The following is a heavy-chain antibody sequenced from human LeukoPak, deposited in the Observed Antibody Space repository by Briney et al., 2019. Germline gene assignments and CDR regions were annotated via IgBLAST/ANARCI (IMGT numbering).Heavy chain of an antibody. D-gene: IGHD2-15*01. CDR2: TCQRSKWYN. CDR3: AREDCSGGSCYGGFDC. CDR1: GDSVSSNSAA. Sequence: SQTLSLTCAISGDSVSSNSAAWNWIRQSPSRGLEWLGRTCQRSKWYNDYALSVKSRITINPDTSKNQFSQQLNSVTPEDTAVYYCAREDCSGGSCYGGFDCWGQGTLVTVSS. J-gene: IGHJ4*02. V-gene: IGHV6-1*01.